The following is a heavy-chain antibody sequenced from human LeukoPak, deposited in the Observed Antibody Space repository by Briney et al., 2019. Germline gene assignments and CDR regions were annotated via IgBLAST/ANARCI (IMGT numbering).Heavy chain of an antibody. V-gene: IGHV1-69*04. CDR2: IVPIFGIA. Sequence: ASVKVSCKASGYTFTSYDMNWVRQAPGQGLEWMGRIVPIFGIANYAQKFQGRVTITADKSTSTAYMELSSLRSEDTAVYYCARNYYDSSGYYKGGNYYYYGMDVWGQGTTVTVSS. CDR3: ARNYYDSSGYYKGGNYYYYGMDV. D-gene: IGHD3-22*01. CDR1: GYTFTSYD. J-gene: IGHJ6*02.